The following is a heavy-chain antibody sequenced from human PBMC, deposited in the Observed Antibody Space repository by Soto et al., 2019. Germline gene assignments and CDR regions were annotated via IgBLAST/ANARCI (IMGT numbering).Heavy chain of an antibody. D-gene: IGHD2-15*01. CDR3: AREGIGGTTSGGYFDY. CDR1: GLTFSSYS. V-gene: IGHV3-21*04. CDR2: ISSSSSYI. Sequence: GGSLRLSCAASGLTFSSYSMNWVRQAPGKGLEWVSSISSSSSYIYYADSVKGRFTISRDNSKNTLYLEMNSLRAEDTAVYYCAREGIGGTTSGGYFDYGGQGNLVPVSS. J-gene: IGHJ4*02.